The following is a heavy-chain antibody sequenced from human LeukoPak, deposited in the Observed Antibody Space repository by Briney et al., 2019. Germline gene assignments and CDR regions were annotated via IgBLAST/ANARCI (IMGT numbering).Heavy chain of an antibody. V-gene: IGHV3-13*04. Sequence: PGGSLRLSRGASGFTFRSSDMHWVRQPTGKGLEWVSTIGTPGDTYYPVSVKGRFTVSRENAKNSLFLQMNSLRAEDTAVYYCARSTSRDGDNRVLHFDYWGQGTLVTVSS. CDR3: ARSTSRDGDNRVLHFDY. CDR1: GFTFRSSD. CDR2: IGTPGDT. D-gene: IGHD5-24*01. J-gene: IGHJ4*02.